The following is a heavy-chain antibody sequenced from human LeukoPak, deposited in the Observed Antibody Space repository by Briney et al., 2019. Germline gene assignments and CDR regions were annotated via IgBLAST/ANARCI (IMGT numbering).Heavy chain of an antibody. J-gene: IGHJ4*02. CDR3: ARGWLAFDY. CDR2: IYTSGST. V-gene: IGHV4-61*02. D-gene: IGHD6-19*01. Sequence: SQTLSLTCTVSGGSISSGSYYWSWIRQPAGKGLEWIGRIYTSGSTNYNPSLKSRVTISVDTSKNQFSLKLSSVTAADTVVYYCARGWLAFDYWGQGTLVTASS. CDR1: GGSISSGSYY.